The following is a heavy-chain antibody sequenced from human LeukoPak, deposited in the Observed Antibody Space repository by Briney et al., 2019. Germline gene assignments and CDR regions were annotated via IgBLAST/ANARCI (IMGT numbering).Heavy chain of an antibody. CDR2: INHSGST. Sequence: SETLSLTCGVYGGAFSGYFWSWVRQPPGEGLEWIGQINHSGSTNYNPSLKDRITMSFDRTYNHFSLNLSSVTAADTAVYYCARDILVANDFRGQGILVTVSS. CDR3: ARDILVANDF. D-gene: IGHD5-12*01. CDR1: GGAFSGYF. V-gene: IGHV4-34*01. J-gene: IGHJ4*02.